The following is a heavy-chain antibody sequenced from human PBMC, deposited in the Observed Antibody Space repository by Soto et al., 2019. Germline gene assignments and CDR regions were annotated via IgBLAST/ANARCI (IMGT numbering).Heavy chain of an antibody. J-gene: IGHJ4*02. D-gene: IGHD6-6*01. CDR1: GFIFSDFA. Sequence: GGSLRLSCAASGFIFSDFAMHWVRQAPGKGLEWVAEIWYDGSSEYYGDSVKGRFTISRDNSKNTLYLQLNSLRAEDTAVYYCARVPEAGRPLFDYWGQGALVTVSS. V-gene: IGHV3-33*01. CDR3: ARVPEAGRPLFDY. CDR2: IWYDGSSE.